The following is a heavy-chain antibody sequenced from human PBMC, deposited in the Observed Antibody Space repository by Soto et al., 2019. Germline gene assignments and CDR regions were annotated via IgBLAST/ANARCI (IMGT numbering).Heavy chain of an antibody. CDR3: ARVFSSGSGWMYYFDF. CDR2: IYYTGAT. V-gene: IGHV4-4*02. CDR1: SGSISSGNW. D-gene: IGHD6-25*01. J-gene: IGHJ4*02. Sequence: QVQLQESGPGLVESSGTLSLTCEVSSGSISSGNWWSWVRQPPGKGLEWIGEIYYTGATNYNPSLMSRVPMTIDKSKDQFSLNLRSATAADTAVYYCARVFSSGSGWMYYFDFWGQGILVSVSS.